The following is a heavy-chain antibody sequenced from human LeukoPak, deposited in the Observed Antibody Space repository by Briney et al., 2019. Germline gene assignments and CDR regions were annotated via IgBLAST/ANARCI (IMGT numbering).Heavy chain of an antibody. CDR2: ISSSGTTI. Sequence: PGGSLRLSCAASGFTFSSYEMNWVRQAPGKGLEWVSYISSSGTTIYYADSVKGRFTISRDNAKNSLYLQMNSLRAEDTAVYYCARVSVVVAATGNLWFDPWGQGNLVTVSS. J-gene: IGHJ5*02. CDR3: ARVSVVVAATGNLWFDP. CDR1: GFTFSSYE. V-gene: IGHV3-48*03. D-gene: IGHD2-15*01.